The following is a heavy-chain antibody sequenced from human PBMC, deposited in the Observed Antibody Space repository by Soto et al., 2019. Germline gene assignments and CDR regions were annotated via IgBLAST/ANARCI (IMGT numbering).Heavy chain of an antibody. CDR3: ARVEQQLKVVAAFDI. CDR2: ISYDGSNK. V-gene: IGHV3-30-3*01. Sequence: PGGSLRLSCAASGFTFSSYAMHWVRQAPGKGLEWVAVISYDGSNKYYADSVKGRFTISRDNSKNTLYLQMNSLRAEDTAVYYCARVEQQLKVVAAFDIWGQGTMVTVSS. D-gene: IGHD6-13*01. CDR1: GFTFSSYA. J-gene: IGHJ3*02.